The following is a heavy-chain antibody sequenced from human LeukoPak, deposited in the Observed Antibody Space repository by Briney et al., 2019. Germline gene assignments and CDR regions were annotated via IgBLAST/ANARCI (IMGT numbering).Heavy chain of an antibody. Sequence: GGSLRLSCAASGFTFSSYWMNWARQAPGKGLEWVASINHNGNVNYYVDSVKGRFTISRDNAKNSLYLQMNSLRAEDTAVYYCARDGADWGQGTLVTVSS. CDR2: INHNGNVN. J-gene: IGHJ4*02. D-gene: IGHD3-16*01. CDR1: GFTFSSYW. V-gene: IGHV3-7*01. CDR3: ARDGAD.